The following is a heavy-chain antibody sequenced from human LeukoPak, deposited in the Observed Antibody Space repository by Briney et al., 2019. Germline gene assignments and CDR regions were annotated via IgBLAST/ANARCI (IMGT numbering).Heavy chain of an antibody. J-gene: IGHJ3*01. CDR3: ARDRGSGDSFDL. CDR2: IWFDRSNQ. CDR1: GFTFSTYG. Sequence: GSLRLSCAASGFTFSTYGMHWVRQAPGKGLEWVAVIWFDRSNQYYVDSVRGRFSISRDNSKNTLYLQMNTLSAEDTGVYYCARDRGSGDSFDLWGQGAMVTVSS. V-gene: IGHV3-33*01. D-gene: IGHD6-19*01.